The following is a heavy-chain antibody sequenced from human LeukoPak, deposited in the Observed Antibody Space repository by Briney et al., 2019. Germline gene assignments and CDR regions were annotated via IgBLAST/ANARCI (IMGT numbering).Heavy chain of an antibody. CDR3: ARGNYRRQLAEKFDY. J-gene: IGHJ4*02. D-gene: IGHD6-6*01. V-gene: IGHV4-34*01. CDR2: INHSGST. CDR1: GGSFSGYY. Sequence: SETLSLTCAVYGGSFSGYYWSWIRQPPGKGLEWIGEINHSGSTNYNPSLKSQVTISVDTSKNQFSLKLSSVTAADTAVYYCARGNYRRQLAEKFDYWGQGTLVTVSS.